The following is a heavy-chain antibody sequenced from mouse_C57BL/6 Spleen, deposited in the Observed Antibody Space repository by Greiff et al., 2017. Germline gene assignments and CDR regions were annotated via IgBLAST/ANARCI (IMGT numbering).Heavy chain of an antibody. CDR2: ISYDGSN. D-gene: IGHD1-1*01. V-gene: IGHV3-6*01. J-gene: IGHJ3*01. Sequence: EVKLQESGPGLVKPSQSLSLTCSVTGYSITSGYYWNWIRQFPGNKLEWMGYISYDGSNNYNPSLKNRISITRDTSKNQFFLKLNSETTEDTATYYCARGGNSTVVAPAYWGQGTLVTVSA. CDR3: ARGGNSTVVAPAY. CDR1: GYSITSGYY.